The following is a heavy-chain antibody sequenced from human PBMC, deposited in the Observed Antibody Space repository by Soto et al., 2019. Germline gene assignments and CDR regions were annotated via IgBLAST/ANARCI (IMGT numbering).Heavy chain of an antibody. CDR1: GFTFRGFG. V-gene: IGHV3-21*01. D-gene: IGHD6-19*01. CDR2: ISGSGTFT. Sequence: GGSLRLSCAASGFTFRGFGLTWVRQTPGKGLDWVSTISGSGTFTYYADSVKGRFTISRDNANNSLFLQMNSLRAEDTAIYYCARDLALAGNYWGQGALVTVSS. CDR3: ARDLALAGNY. J-gene: IGHJ4*02.